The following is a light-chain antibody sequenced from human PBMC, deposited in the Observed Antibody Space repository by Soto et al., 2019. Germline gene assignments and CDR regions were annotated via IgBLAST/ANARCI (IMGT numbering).Light chain of an antibody. CDR2: RAS. V-gene: IGKV1-5*03. Sequence: DIQMTQSPSTLSVSVGDNVTITCRASQSISSYLAWYHHKPGKPPKVLISRASNLESGVPSRFSGSGSGTEFTLTINSLQPDDFGTYFCQQYSNYLLTFGGGTKV. J-gene: IGKJ4*01. CDR3: QQYSNYLLT. CDR1: QSISSY.